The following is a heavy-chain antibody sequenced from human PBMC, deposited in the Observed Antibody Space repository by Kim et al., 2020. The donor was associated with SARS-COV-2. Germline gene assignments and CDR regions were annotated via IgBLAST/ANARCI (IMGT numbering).Heavy chain of an antibody. CDR2: IYYSGST. J-gene: IGHJ4*02. V-gene: IGHV4-59*13. D-gene: IGHD5-18*01. CDR1: GGSISSYY. CDR3: ARVGTSDTAMVWYFDY. Sequence: SETLSLTCTVSGGSISSYYWSWIRQPPGKGLEWIGYIYYSGSTNYNPSLKSRVTISVDTSKNQFSLKLSSVTAADTAVYYCARVGTSDTAMVWYFDYWGQGTLVTVSS.